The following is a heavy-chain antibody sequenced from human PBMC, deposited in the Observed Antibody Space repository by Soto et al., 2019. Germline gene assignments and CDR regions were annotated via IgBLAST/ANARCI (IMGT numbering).Heavy chain of an antibody. D-gene: IGHD3-22*01. CDR1: GVSITSYY. CDR3: AADTSGYYWFDL. V-gene: IGHV4-59*03. Sequence: SETLSLTCTVSGVSITSYYWSWIRQSPGKGLEWIGYVYYSGSTKYNPSLKSRVTISVDTSKNQFSLKLSSVTAADTAVYYCAADTSGYYWFDLWGQGYLVTVSS. CDR2: VYYSGST. J-gene: IGHJ5*02.